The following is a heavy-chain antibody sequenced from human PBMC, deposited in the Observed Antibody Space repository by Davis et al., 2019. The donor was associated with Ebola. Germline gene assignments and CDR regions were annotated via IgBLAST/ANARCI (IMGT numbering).Heavy chain of an antibody. CDR1: GYTFTGYF. V-gene: IGHV1-2*06. CDR2: INPNSGGT. D-gene: IGHD2-21*01. Sequence: AASVKVSCKAPGYTFTGYFMHWVRQAPGQGLEWMGRINPNSGGTNYAQKFQGRVTMTRENSMSTANMELSSLRSEDTAVYFCARGGVAYSDLDYWGQGTLVAVSS. J-gene: IGHJ4*02. CDR3: ARGGVAYSDLDY.